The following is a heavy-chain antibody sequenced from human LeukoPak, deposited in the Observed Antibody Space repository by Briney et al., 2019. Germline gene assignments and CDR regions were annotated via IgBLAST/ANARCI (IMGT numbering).Heavy chain of an antibody. V-gene: IGHV3-23*01. CDR2: ISDSGGST. Sequence: GGSLRLSCAASGFTFSSYAMTWVRQAPGKGLEWVSAISDSGGSTYYADSVKGRFTISRDNSKNTLYLQMNSLRAEDTAVYYCAKGPGGAFDYWGQGTLVTVSS. D-gene: IGHD1-26*01. CDR1: GFTFSSYA. CDR3: AKGPGGAFDY. J-gene: IGHJ4*02.